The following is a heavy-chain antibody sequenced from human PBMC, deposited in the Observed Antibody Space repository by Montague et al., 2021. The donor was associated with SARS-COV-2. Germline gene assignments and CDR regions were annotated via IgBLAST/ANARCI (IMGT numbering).Heavy chain of an antibody. Sequence: SETLSLTCVVSGDSISDDNWWTWVRLSPGKGPEWVGEIYHSRSSKYKPSLRSRVSMSVDKSRNQFSLRLTSVTAADTAMYYCSRPGLGGSALADWGQGTLVTVSS. CDR3: SRPGLGGSALAD. J-gene: IGHJ4*02. V-gene: IGHV4/OR15-8*01. CDR2: IYHSRSS. CDR1: GDSISDDNW. D-gene: IGHD3-16*01.